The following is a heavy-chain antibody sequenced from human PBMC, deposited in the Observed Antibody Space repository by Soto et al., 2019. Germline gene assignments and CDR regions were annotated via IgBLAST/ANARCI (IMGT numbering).Heavy chain of an antibody. CDR2: ISAYNGNT. J-gene: IGHJ6*02. D-gene: IGHD2-2*01. CDR1: GYTFTSYG. Sequence: ASVKVSCKASGYTFTSYGISWVRQAPGQGLEWMGWISAYNGNTNYAQKLQGRVTMTTDTSTSTAYMELRSLGSDDTAVYYCARDCSSTSCPFYYYYYGMDVWGQGTTVTVSS. V-gene: IGHV1-18*01. CDR3: ARDCSSTSCPFYYYYYGMDV.